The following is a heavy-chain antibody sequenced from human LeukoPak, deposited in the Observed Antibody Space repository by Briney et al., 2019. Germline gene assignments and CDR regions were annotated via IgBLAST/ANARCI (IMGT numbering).Heavy chain of an antibody. Sequence: GGSLRLSCAASGFSFRDYWMSWVRQVPGKGLEWVAVISYDGSNKYYADSVKGRFTISRDNSKNTLYLQMNSLRAEDTAVYYCARDRDSAAAGTGGFDPWGQGTLVTVSS. J-gene: IGHJ5*02. CDR2: ISYDGSNK. CDR1: GFSFRDYW. D-gene: IGHD6-13*01. CDR3: ARDRDSAAAGTGGFDP. V-gene: IGHV3-30*03.